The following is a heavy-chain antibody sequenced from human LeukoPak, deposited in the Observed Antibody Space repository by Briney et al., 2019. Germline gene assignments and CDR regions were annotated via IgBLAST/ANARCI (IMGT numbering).Heavy chain of an antibody. CDR3: ARGRSEDTGYCSSTSCYLAFDI. V-gene: IGHV1-69*01. Sequence: SVKVSRKASGGTFSSYAISWVRQAPGQGLEWMGGIIPIFGTANYAQKFQGRVTIIADESTSTAYMELSSLRSEDTAVYYCARGRSEDTGYCSSTSCYLAFDIWGQGTMVTVSS. J-gene: IGHJ3*02. CDR2: IIPIFGTA. CDR1: GGTFSSYA. D-gene: IGHD2-2*01.